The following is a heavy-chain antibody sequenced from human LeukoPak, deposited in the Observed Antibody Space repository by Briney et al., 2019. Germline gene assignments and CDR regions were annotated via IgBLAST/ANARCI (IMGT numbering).Heavy chain of an antibody. CDR1: GFNFTNYG. Sequence: SGGSLRLSRAVSGFNFTNYGMHWVRQAPGKGLEWVAVISYTGHKTYYADSVRGRFTVSRDKSKNTVDLQMNSLRTEDTAMYYCAKDLFVMLTTIVYYYHAMDIWGRGTTVTVSS. D-gene: IGHD3-16*01. CDR3: AKDLFVMLTTIVYYYHAMDI. CDR2: ISYTGHKT. J-gene: IGHJ6*02. V-gene: IGHV3-30*18.